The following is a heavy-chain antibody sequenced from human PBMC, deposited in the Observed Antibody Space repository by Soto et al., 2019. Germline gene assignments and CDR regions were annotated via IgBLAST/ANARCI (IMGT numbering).Heavy chain of an antibody. CDR3: AKDRGVVAVAGEFDY. CDR1: GFTFSSYA. J-gene: IGHJ4*02. Sequence: MRLSCAASGFTFSSYAMSWVRQAPGKGLEWVSAISGSGGSTYYADSVKGRFTISRDNSKNTLYLQMSSLIAEDTAVYYCAKDRGVVAVAGEFDYWGRGTLDPVSS. D-gene: IGHD6-19*01. V-gene: IGHV3-23*01. CDR2: ISGSGGST.